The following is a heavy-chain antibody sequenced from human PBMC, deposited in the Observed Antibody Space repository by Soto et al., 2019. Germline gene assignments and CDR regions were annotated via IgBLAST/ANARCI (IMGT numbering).Heavy chain of an antibody. CDR2: IGGSGGNT. J-gene: IGHJ4*02. CDR3: AKSITARPLDY. D-gene: IGHD6-6*01. V-gene: IGHV3-23*01. CDR1: GFTFSSYS. Sequence: GGSLRLSCPASGFTFSSYSMNWVHQAPGKGLEWVSAIGGSGGNTYYADSVKGRFTISRDNSKNTLYLQMNSLRAEDTAVYYCAKSITARPLDYWGQGTLVTVSS.